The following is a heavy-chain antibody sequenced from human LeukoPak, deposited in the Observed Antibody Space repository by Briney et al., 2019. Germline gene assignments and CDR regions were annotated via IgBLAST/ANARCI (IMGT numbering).Heavy chain of an antibody. J-gene: IGHJ6*03. D-gene: IGHD5-18*01. Sequence: PGGSLRLSCAASGFTFSGSAMHWVRQASGKGLEWVGRIRSKANSYATAYAASVKGRFTISRDDPKNTAYLQMNSLKTEDTAVYYCTSTSYGYNVDPYYYYYMDVWGKGTTVTVSS. CDR3: TSTSYGYNVDPYYYYYMDV. CDR2: IRSKANSYAT. V-gene: IGHV3-73*01. CDR1: GFTFSGSA.